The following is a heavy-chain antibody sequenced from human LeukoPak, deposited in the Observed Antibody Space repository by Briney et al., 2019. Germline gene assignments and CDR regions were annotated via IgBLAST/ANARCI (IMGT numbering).Heavy chain of an antibody. J-gene: IGHJ4*02. CDR2: IGTSDDT. D-gene: IGHD2-8*01. CDR1: GFAFSTYD. V-gene: IGHV3-13*01. Sequence: GGSLRLSCAASGFAFSTYDMHWVRQPPGKGLEWVSAIGTSDDTYYPDPVKGRFTISREDAKNSLYLQMNSLRAGDTAVYYCAARYCSNVVCYPLDYWGQGILVTVSS. CDR3: AARYCSNVVCYPLDY.